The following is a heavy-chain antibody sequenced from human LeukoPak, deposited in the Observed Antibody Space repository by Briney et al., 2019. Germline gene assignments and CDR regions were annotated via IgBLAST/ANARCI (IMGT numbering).Heavy chain of an antibody. J-gene: IGHJ4*02. CDR2: THHSGSS. CDR3: ARMLKYRSGEDY. CDR1: GYSISSGYY. V-gene: IGHV4-38-2*01. Sequence: SETLSLTCGVSGYSISSGYYWGWIRQPPGKGLEWIGSTHHSGSSYHNPSLKSRVTMSIDTSKNQFSLKLSSVTAADTAVYFCARMLKYRSGEDYWGQGNLVTVSS. D-gene: IGHD6-19*01.